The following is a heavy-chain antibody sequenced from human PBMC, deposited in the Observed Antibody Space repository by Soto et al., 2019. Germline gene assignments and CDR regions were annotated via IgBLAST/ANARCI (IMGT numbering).Heavy chain of an antibody. V-gene: IGHV3-23*01. CDR3: AKYDTMVRRYFDY. J-gene: IGHJ4*02. CDR1: GFTFSSYA. D-gene: IGHD3-10*01. CDR2: ISGSGGST. Sequence: GGSLRLSCAASGFTFSSYAMSWVRQAPGKGLEWVSAISGSGGSTYYADSVKGRFTISRDNSKNTLYLQMNSLRAGETAVYYCAKYDTMVRRYFDYWGQGTLVTVSS.